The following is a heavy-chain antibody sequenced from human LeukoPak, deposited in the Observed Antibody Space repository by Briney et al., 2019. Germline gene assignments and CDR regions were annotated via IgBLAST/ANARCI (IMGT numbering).Heavy chain of an antibody. D-gene: IGHD3-9*01. CDR3: ARRGDTSTDYAFDY. CDR2: IYYSGTS. CDR1: GGSINSDSHH. Sequence: SETLSLTCSVSGGSINSDSHHWDWIRQAPGKGLEWIGNIYYSGTSSYNPSLKSRVTISVDTSKNHFSLRLTSVTAADTAVYYRARRGDTSTDYAFDYWGQGTLVTVSS. J-gene: IGHJ4*02. V-gene: IGHV4-39*02.